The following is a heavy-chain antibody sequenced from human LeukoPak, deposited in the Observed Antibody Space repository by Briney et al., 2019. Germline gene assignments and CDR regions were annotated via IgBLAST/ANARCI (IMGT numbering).Heavy chain of an antibody. D-gene: IGHD3-22*01. CDR3: ARAPAYYYDNTWFDY. CDR2: IYSDGAP. Sequence: GGSLRLSCAASGFTVSSKYMTWVRQAPGKGLEWVSVIYSDGAPSYSDSVKGRFTISRDNSKNTLYLQMNSLRAEDTALYFCARAPAYYYDNTWFDYWGQGTLVTVSS. V-gene: IGHV3-53*01. J-gene: IGHJ4*02. CDR1: GFTVSSKY.